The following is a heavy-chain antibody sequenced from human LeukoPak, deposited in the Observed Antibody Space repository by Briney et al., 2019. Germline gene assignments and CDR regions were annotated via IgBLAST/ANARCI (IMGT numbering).Heavy chain of an antibody. CDR3: ASSSSGWYRFDY. Sequence: GGSLRLSCEASGFTFSSFGMHWVRQAPGKGLEWVAVISYDGSNKYYADSVKGRFTISRDNSKNTLYLQMNSLRAEDTAVYYCASSSSGWYRFDYWGQGTLVTVSS. D-gene: IGHD6-19*01. J-gene: IGHJ4*02. CDR2: ISYDGSNK. CDR1: GFTFSSFG. V-gene: IGHV3-30*19.